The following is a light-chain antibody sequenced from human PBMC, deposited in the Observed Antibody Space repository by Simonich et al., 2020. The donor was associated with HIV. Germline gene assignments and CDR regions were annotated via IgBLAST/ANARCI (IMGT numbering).Light chain of an antibody. CDR3: QQYYSTPVT. CDR2: WAS. V-gene: IGKV4-1*01. Sequence: DIVMTQSPDSLAVSLGERATINCKSRQSVLYSSNNKNYLAWYHQKPGQPPMRLIYWASTREYGVPDRFSGSGSGTDFTLTISSLQAEDVAVYYCQQYYSTPVTFGPGTKVDIK. J-gene: IGKJ3*01. CDR1: QSVLYSSNNKNY.